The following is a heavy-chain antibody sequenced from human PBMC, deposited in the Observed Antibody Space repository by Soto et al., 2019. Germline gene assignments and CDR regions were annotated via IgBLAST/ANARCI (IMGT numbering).Heavy chain of an antibody. CDR2: ISYDGSNK. CDR1: GFTFSSYA. J-gene: IGHJ6*02. Sequence: PGGSLRLSCAASGFTFSSYAMHWVRQAPGKGLEWVAVISYDGSNKYYADSVKGRFTISRDNSKNTLYLQMNSLRAEDTAVYYCARDRVTMIVVVITNGMDVWGQGTTVTVS. D-gene: IGHD3-22*01. V-gene: IGHV3-30-3*01. CDR3: ARDRVTMIVVVITNGMDV.